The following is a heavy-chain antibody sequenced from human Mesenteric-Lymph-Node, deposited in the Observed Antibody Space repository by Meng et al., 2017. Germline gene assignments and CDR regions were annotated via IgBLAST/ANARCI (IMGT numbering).Heavy chain of an antibody. J-gene: IGHJ2*01. CDR1: VGSVIRGGYY. Sequence: GPALVKPSDTLSLPGAVSVGSVIRGGYYWTLIRQHPGKGLEWFGHIYYSGSTFYNPSLKSRVTISVDTSNNQFSLKLSSVTAADTAVYYCARVGWRQWSFDLWGRGTLVTVSS. CDR3: ARVGWRQWSFDL. V-gene: IGHV4-30-4*02. CDR2: IYYSGST. D-gene: IGHD5-18*01.